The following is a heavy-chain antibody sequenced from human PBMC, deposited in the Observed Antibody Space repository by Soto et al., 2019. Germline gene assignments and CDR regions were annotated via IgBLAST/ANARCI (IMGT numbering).Heavy chain of an antibody. CDR1: GFTFSSYG. D-gene: IGHD3-22*01. CDR2: IWYDGSNK. Sequence: QVQLVESGGGVVPPGRSLRLSCAASGFTFSSYGMHWVRQAPGKGLEWVAVIWYDGSNKYYADSVKGRFTISRDNSKNTLYLQMNSMRAEDTAVYYWARDGDYDSSGSPGYFDYWCQGTLVTDSS. CDR3: ARDGDYDSSGSPGYFDY. J-gene: IGHJ4*02. V-gene: IGHV3-33*01.